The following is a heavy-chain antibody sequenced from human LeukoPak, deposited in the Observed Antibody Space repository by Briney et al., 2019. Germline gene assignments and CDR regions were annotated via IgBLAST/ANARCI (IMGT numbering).Heavy chain of an antibody. CDR2: INHSGST. J-gene: IGHJ4*02. Sequence: PSETLSLTCAVYGGSFSGYYWSWIRQPPGKGLEWIGEINHSGSTNYNPSLKSRVTISVDTSKNQFSLKLRSVTAADTAVYYCARGHTYYYDSSGLAYWGQGTLVTVSS. CDR3: ARGHTYYYDSSGLAY. D-gene: IGHD3-22*01. V-gene: IGHV4-34*01. CDR1: GGSFSGYY.